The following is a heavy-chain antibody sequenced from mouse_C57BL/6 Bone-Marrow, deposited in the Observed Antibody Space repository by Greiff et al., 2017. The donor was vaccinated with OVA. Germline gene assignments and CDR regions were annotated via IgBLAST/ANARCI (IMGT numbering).Heavy chain of an antibody. D-gene: IGHD3-1*01. Sequence: DVMLVESGGGLVQPGGSLKLSCAASGFTFSDYYMYWVRQTPEKRLEWVAYISNGGGSTYYPDTVKGRFTISRDNAKNTLYLQMSRLKSEDTAMYYCARHLLGYFDYWGQGTTLTVSS. CDR3: ARHLLGYFDY. CDR2: ISNGGGST. CDR1: GFTFSDYY. V-gene: IGHV5-12*01. J-gene: IGHJ2*01.